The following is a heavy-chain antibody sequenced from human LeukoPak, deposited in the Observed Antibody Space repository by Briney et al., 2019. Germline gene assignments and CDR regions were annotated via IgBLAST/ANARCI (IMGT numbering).Heavy chain of an antibody. J-gene: IGHJ4*02. CDR1: GFTFSSYA. D-gene: IGHD1/OR15-1a*01. Sequence: GGSLRLSCAASGFTFSSYAMSWVRQAPGKGLEWVSAISGSGGSTYYADSVKGRFTISRDNSKNTLYLQMNSLRAEDTAVYYCAKDWDREQSAFDYWGQETLVTVSS. V-gene: IGHV3-23*01. CDR3: AKDWDREQSAFDY. CDR2: ISGSGGST.